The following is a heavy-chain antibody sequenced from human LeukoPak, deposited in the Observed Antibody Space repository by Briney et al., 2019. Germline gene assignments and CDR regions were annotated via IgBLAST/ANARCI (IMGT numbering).Heavy chain of an antibody. J-gene: IGHJ4*02. CDR2: MNPNSGNT. D-gene: IGHD5-12*01. CDR3: ARVEFNGGYSHLY. CDR1: GYSFASYD. V-gene: IGHV1-8*01. Sequence: ASVKVSCKASGYSFASYDIDWVRQAGGQGLEWMGWMNPNSGNTGYGQKFQGRVTMTRSTSMITAYMELRSLRSEDTAIYYCARVEFNGGYSHLYWGQGTLLTVSS.